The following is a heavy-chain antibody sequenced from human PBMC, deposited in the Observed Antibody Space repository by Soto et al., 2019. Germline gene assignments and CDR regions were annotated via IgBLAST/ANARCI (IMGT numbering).Heavy chain of an antibody. V-gene: IGHV4-30-4*01. CDR1: GGSISSGDYY. Sequence: QVQLQESGPGLVRPSQTLSLTCTVSGGSISSGDYYWSWIRQPPGKGLEWIGYIYYSGSTYYNPSLKSRVTISVDTSKNQFSLKLSSVTAADTAVYYCARVGGFGATTIDYWGQGTLVTVSS. CDR2: IYYSGST. CDR3: ARVGGFGATTIDY. D-gene: IGHD3-10*01. J-gene: IGHJ4*02.